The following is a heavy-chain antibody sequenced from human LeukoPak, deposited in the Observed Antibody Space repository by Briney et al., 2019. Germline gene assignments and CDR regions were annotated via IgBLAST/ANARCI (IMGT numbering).Heavy chain of an antibody. CDR3: VRASVESGGAFDI. Sequence: PSGTLSLTCAVSGGSISSSNWWSWVRQPPGKGLEWIGEIYHSGRNNYNPSLKSRVTISVDTFKNQFSLNLTSVTAADTAVYYCVRASVESGGAFDIWGQGTMVTVSS. J-gene: IGHJ3*02. CDR2: IYHSGRN. CDR1: GGSISSSNW. D-gene: IGHD2-15*01. V-gene: IGHV4-4*02.